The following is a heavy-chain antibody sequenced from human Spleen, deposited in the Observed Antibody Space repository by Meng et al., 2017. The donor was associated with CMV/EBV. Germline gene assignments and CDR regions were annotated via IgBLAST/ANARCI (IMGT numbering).Heavy chain of an antibody. J-gene: IGHJ5*02. CDR2: INHSGST. D-gene: IGHD6-19*01. CDR1: GGSFSGYS. V-gene: IGHV4-34*01. Sequence: QVHLQQWGAELLRPSETLSLTCAVYGGSFSGYSWSWIRQPPGKGLEWIGEINHSGSTNYNPSLKSRVTISVDTSKNQFSLKLSSVTAADTAVYYCARGNSGREWFDPWGQGTLVTVSS. CDR3: ARGNSGREWFDP.